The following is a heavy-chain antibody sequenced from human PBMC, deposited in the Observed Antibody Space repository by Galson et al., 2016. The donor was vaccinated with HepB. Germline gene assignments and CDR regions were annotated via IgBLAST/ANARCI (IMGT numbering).Heavy chain of an antibody. D-gene: IGHD6-19*01. Sequence: LRLSCAASGFPFNNYVLGWVRQAPAKGLEWVSLISAGGVNTYSADSVKGRFTISRDNSKNTLYLQMDSLRADDTAVYYCACKYSTGWYAGTFDPWGQGTLVTVSS. CDR1: GFPFNNYV. J-gene: IGHJ5*02. CDR3: ACKYSTGWYAGTFDP. V-gene: IGHV3-23*01. CDR2: ISAGGVNT.